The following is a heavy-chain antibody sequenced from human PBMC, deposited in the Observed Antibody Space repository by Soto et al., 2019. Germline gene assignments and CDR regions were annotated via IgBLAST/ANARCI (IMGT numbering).Heavy chain of an antibody. Sequence: QVRLVESGGGVVQPGRSLRLSCTASGFSFSSYAMYWFRQPPGKGLEWVAVISKDGMNKNYVDSVKGRVTVSRDNANYSLDLQLNSLRGEDTAMYYCARDMYSSDYFVKWFEPWGQGTLGTVSS. CDR3: ARDMYSSDYFVKWFEP. J-gene: IGHJ5*02. CDR1: GFSFSSYA. V-gene: IGHV3-30*04. CDR2: ISKDGMNK. D-gene: IGHD6-19*01.